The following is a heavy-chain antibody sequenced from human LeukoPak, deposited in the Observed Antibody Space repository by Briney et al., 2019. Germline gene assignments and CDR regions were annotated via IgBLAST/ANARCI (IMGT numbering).Heavy chain of an antibody. CDR3: AKKLQRWPHWGAFDI. CDR2: ISGSGGST. V-gene: IGHV3-23*01. Sequence: GGSLRLSCAASGFTFSSYAMNWVRQAPGKGLEWVSTISGSGGSTYYADSVKGRFTISRDNSKNTLYLQMNSLRAEDTAVYYCAKKLQRWPHWGAFDIWGQGTMVTVSS. CDR1: GFTFSSYA. D-gene: IGHD5-24*01. J-gene: IGHJ3*02.